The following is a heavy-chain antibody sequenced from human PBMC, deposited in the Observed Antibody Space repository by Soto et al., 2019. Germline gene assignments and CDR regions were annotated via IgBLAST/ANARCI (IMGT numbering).Heavy chain of an antibody. Sequence: ASVKVSCKASRYTFTSCGSSWVRQAPGQGLEGMGWISAYNGNTNYAQKLQGRVTMTTEKTTSTAYMEQRSRRSDDTAVYYCSRVVEIEYSSSFNLFDPWGQGTLVTVSS. D-gene: IGHD6-6*01. CDR1: RYTFTSCG. CDR2: ISAYNGNT. CDR3: SRVVEIEYSSSFNLFDP. J-gene: IGHJ5*02. V-gene: IGHV1-18*04.